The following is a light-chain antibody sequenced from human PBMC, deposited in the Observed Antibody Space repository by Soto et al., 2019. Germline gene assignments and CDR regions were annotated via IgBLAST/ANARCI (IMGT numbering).Light chain of an antibody. CDR2: EVN. Sequence: QSALTQPASVSGSPGQSITISCTGTSTDADGYKFVSWYQQHPGKAPKVIIYEVNNRSSGISSRFSGSKSGDTASLTISGLQPEDEDDYYCSSYLTSTTYVFGSGTKLTVL. V-gene: IGLV2-14*01. J-gene: IGLJ1*01. CDR1: STDADGYKF. CDR3: SSYLTSTTYV.